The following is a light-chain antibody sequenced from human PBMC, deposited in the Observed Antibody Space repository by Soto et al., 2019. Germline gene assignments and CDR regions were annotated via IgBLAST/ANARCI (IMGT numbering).Light chain of an antibody. J-gene: IGKJ5*01. V-gene: IGKV3-20*01. CDR3: QQTYTTPEIT. Sequence: VLPHSPSTLSLSLGETATLSCRASQSVSSKYLAWYQQKPGQAPRVLIYGTSIRASGVPERFSGGGSGTDFTLTISSLQPEDFAIYYCQQTYTTPEITFGQGTRLEIK. CDR2: GTS. CDR1: QSVSSKY.